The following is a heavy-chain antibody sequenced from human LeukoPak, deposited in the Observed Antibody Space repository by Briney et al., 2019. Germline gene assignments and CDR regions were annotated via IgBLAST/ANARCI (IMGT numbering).Heavy chain of an antibody. CDR1: GDSISSYY. D-gene: IGHD5-18*01. J-gene: IGHJ5*02. Sequence: KASETLSLTCTVSGDSISSYYWSWIRQPPGKGLEWIGYIYYSGSTNYNPSLKSRVTISVDTSKNQFSLKLSSVTASDTAVYYFEKNGLEGRYTYSYWFDPWGQGTLVTVSS. CDR2: IYYSGST. V-gene: IGHV4-59*08. CDR3: EKNGLEGRYTYSYWFDP.